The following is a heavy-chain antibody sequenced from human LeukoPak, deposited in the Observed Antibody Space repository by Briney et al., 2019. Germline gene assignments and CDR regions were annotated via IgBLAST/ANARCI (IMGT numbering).Heavy chain of an antibody. Sequence: ASVKVSCKASGYTFTSYGISWVRQAPGQGLEWLGWISPYNGNTNYAQKLQGRVTITADESTSTAYMELSSLRSEDTAVYYCARGEGYSGFGIFDYWGQGTLVTVSS. V-gene: IGHV1-18*01. D-gene: IGHD1-26*01. J-gene: IGHJ4*02. CDR3: ARGEGYSGFGIFDY. CDR2: ISPYNGNT. CDR1: GYTFTSYG.